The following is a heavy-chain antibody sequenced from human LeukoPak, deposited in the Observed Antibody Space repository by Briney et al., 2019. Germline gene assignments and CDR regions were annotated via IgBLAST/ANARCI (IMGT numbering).Heavy chain of an antibody. CDR2: IYPGDSDT. V-gene: IGHV5-51*01. Sequence: GESLKIPCKGSGYSFTSYWIGWVRQMPGKGLEWMGIIYPGDSDTRYSPSFQGQVTISADKSISTAYLQWSSLKASDTAMYYCARLDSSGWYVYPKSIDYWGQGTLVTVSS. D-gene: IGHD6-19*01. CDR1: GYSFTSYW. CDR3: ARLDSSGWYVYPKSIDY. J-gene: IGHJ4*02.